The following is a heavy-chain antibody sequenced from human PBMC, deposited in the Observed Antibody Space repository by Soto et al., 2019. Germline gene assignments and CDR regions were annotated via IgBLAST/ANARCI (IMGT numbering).Heavy chain of an antibody. J-gene: IGHJ4*02. V-gene: IGHV4-39*01. D-gene: IGHD6-13*01. CDR3: ARHDFGLDSSSSPTMLYFFDY. CDR2: IYYSGTT. CDR1: GGSITSSYY. Sequence: SETLSLTCSVSGGSITSSYYWGWIRQPPGKGLEWIGGIYYSGTTYYSPSLKSRVTISVDTSKNQFSLKLSSVTAADTAVYYCARHDFGLDSSSSPTMLYFFDYWGRGTLVTVSS.